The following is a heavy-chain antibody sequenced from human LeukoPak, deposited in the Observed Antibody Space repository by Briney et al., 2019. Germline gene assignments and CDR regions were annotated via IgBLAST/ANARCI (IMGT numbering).Heavy chain of an antibody. CDR3: EKDPGKYDSSGYTQAFDY. J-gene: IGHJ4*02. CDR2: ISGSVGRT. Sequence: PGGSLRLSCAASGFTFSIYAMSWVRQAPGEGLGWVSAISGSVGRTYYADSVKGRPTISRDNYKHTLYLQMNSLRAEDTAVYYCEKDPGKYDSSGYTQAFDYWGQGTLVTVSS. V-gene: IGHV3-23*01. CDR1: GFTFSIYA. D-gene: IGHD3-22*01.